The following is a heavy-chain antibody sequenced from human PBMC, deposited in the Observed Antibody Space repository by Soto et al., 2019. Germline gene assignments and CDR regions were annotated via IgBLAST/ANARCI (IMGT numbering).Heavy chain of an antibody. J-gene: IGHJ3*02. CDR1: GGSISSCGYY. Sequence: QVQLQESGPGLLKPSQTLSLTCTVSGGSISSCGYYWSWIRQHPGKGREWIGYIYYSGSTYYNPSLKSRVTISVDTSQNQFSLKLSSVTAADTAVYCCARGGLLGWLMVDDAFDIWGQGTKVTVSS. D-gene: IGHD3-3*01. CDR3: ARGGLLGWLMVDDAFDI. V-gene: IGHV4-31*03. CDR2: IYYSGST.